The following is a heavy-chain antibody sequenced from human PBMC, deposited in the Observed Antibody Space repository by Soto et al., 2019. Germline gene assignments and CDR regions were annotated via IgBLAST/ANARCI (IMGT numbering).Heavy chain of an antibody. V-gene: IGHV3-23*01. CDR3: AKPSGLVAAGSAFDY. J-gene: IGHJ4*02. CDR2: ISRSGAST. D-gene: IGHD6-13*01. CDR1: GFTFSSYA. Sequence: PGGSLRLSCAASGFTFSSYAMSWVRQAPGKGLEWVSTISRSGASTYYADSVKGRFTISRDNSKNTVYLQMNSLRAEDTAVYYCAKPSGLVAAGSAFDYWGQGTLVTVSS.